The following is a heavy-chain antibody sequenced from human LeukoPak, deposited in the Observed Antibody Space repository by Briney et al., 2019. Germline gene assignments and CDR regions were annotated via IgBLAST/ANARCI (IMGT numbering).Heavy chain of an antibody. CDR1: GGSISSYY. Sequence: SETLSLTCTVSGGSISSYYWSWIRQPAGKGLEWIGRIYTSGSTNYNPSLKSRVTVSVDTSKNQFSLKLSSVTAADTAVYYCARDSNYYDSSGSWFDPWGQGTLVTVSS. V-gene: IGHV4-4*07. CDR3: ARDSNYYDSSGSWFDP. CDR2: IYTSGST. D-gene: IGHD3-22*01. J-gene: IGHJ5*02.